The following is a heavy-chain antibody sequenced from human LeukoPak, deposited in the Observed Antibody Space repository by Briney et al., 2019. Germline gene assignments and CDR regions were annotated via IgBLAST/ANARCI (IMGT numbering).Heavy chain of an antibody. CDR3: AKYAAVGYDFWSGYDY. CDR1: GFTFSSYA. CDR2: ISGSGGST. V-gene: IGHV3-23*01. J-gene: IGHJ4*02. D-gene: IGHD3-3*01. Sequence: PGGSLRLSCAASGFTFSSYAMSWVRQAPGKGLEWVPAISGSGGSTYYADSVKGRFTISRDNSKNTLYLQMNSLRAEDTAVYYCAKYAAVGYDFWSGYDYWGQGTLVTVSS.